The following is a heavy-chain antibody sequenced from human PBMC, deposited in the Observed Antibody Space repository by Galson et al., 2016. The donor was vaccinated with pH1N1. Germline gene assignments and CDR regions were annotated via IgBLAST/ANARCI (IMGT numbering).Heavy chain of an antibody. V-gene: IGHV3-23*01. J-gene: IGHJ6*02. CDR2: IGGTGGST. CDR1: GFTFSRYA. CDR3: ARVDSGYDGEEMFDYYYYGMDV. D-gene: IGHD5-12*01. Sequence: SLRLSCAASGFTFSRYAMSWVRQAPGKGLEWVSGIGGTGGSTYYADSVKGRFTISRDNAKNSLYLQMNSLRAEDTAVYYCARVDSGYDGEEMFDYYYYGMDVGGQGSTVTVSS.